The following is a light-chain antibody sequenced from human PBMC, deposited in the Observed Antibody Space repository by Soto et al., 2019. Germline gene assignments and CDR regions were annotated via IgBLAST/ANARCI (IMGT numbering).Light chain of an antibody. CDR1: QSVSSSY. J-gene: IGKJ1*01. V-gene: IGKV3-20*01. CDR2: GAS. CDR3: QQYGSSPWT. Sequence: TLSCRASQSVSSSYLAWYQQKPGQAPRLLIYGASSRATGIPDRFSGSGSGTDFTLTISRLEPEDFAVYYCQQYGSSPWTFGQGTKVDIK.